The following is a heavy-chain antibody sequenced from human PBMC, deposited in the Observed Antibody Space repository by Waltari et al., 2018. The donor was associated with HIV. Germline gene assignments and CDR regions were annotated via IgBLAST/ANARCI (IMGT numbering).Heavy chain of an antibody. D-gene: IGHD2-15*01. V-gene: IGHV3-33*01. CDR2: IWYDGIRK. Sequence: QVQLEESGGGVVQPGRSLRLSCAASGFIFNNYGMHWVRQAPGKGLEWVALIWYDGIRKYYAESVKGRFTISRDKSKNTLYLEMNSLRAEDTAVYYCAREGYCSGGSCPLPHWGQGTTVTVSS. CDR3: AREGYCSGGSCPLPH. CDR1: GFIFNNYG. J-gene: IGHJ6*02.